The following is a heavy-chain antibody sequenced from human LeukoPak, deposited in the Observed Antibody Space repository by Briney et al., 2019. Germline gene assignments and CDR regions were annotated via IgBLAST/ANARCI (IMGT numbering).Heavy chain of an antibody. D-gene: IGHD2-21*02. Sequence: GGSLRLSCAASGFTFSSYSMNWVRQAPGKGLEWVSSISSSSSYIYYADSVKGRFTISRDNAKNSLYLQMNSLRAEDTAVYYCARVMRAYCGGDCYLIHPDSYNWFDPWGQGTLVTVSS. V-gene: IGHV3-21*01. CDR2: ISSSSSYI. CDR3: ARVMRAYCGGDCYLIHPDSYNWFDP. CDR1: GFTFSSYS. J-gene: IGHJ5*02.